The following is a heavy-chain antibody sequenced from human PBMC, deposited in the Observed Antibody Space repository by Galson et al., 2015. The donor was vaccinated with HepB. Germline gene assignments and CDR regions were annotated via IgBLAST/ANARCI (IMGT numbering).Heavy chain of an antibody. CDR3: ARSPEMSIFPYYHYMDV. V-gene: IGHV4-4*07. Sequence: ETLSLTCTVSGGSISSDYWSWIRQPAGKGLEWIGRFHISGSTNYDPSFQLRVTMLGDSSKNQFSLKLRSVTAADTAVYYCARSPEMSIFPYYHYMDVWGKGTTVTVSS. CDR1: GGSISSDY. CDR2: FHISGST. D-gene: IGHD3-3*01. J-gene: IGHJ6*03.